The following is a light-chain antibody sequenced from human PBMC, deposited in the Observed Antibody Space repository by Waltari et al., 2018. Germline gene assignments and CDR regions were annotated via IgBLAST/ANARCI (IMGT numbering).Light chain of an antibody. CDR1: NIGSKS. CDR3: QGWDSSSDHVV. J-gene: IGLJ2*01. CDR2: YES. Sequence: SYVLTQPPSVSVAPGKTARITCGGNNIGSKSVHWYQQKPGQAPVLVIYYESDRPSGIPERCPGSNSGNTATLTISRVEAEDEADYCCQGWDSSSDHVVFGGGTKLTVL. V-gene: IGLV3-21*04.